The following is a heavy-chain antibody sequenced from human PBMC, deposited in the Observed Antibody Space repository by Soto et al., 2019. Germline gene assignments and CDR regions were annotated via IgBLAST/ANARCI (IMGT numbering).Heavy chain of an antibody. CDR1: GFTFGDYA. CDR2: IRTKAYGATT. J-gene: IGHJ5*02. V-gene: IGHV3-49*04. Sequence: GGSLRLSCTASGFTFGDYAMTWVRQAPGKGLEWVGFIRTKAYGATTEHAASVKGRFTISRDDSKSIAYLQMNSLKTEDSAVYYCTRDFKPIAPLGIRFDPWGQGTLVTVSS. CDR3: TRDFKPIAPLGIRFDP. D-gene: IGHD6-13*01.